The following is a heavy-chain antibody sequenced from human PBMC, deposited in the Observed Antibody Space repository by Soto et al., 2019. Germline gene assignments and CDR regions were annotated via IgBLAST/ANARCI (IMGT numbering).Heavy chain of an antibody. J-gene: IGHJ3*02. CDR2: IKSKTDGGTT. CDR3: TTGPLNYYDSSGYYYEAFDI. CDR1: GFTFSNAW. D-gene: IGHD3-22*01. V-gene: IGHV3-15*07. Sequence: GGSLRLSCAASGFTFSNAWMNWVRQAPGKGLEWVGRIKSKTDGGTTDYAAPVKGRFTISRDDSKNTLYLQMNSLKTEDTAVYYCTTGPLNYYDSSGYYYEAFDIWGQGTMVTVSS.